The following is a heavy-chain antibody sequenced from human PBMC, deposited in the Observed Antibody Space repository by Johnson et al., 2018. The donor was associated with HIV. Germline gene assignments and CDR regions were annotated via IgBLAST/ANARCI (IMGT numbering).Heavy chain of an antibody. J-gene: IGHJ3*02. CDR3: ARDGLAANAFDT. Sequence: VQLVESGGGFVQPGRSLRLSCAPSGFTIDDDAIHWVRQAPGNGLEWVSGISWNSDTIGYADAVKGRFAISRDNAKNTLYLQMNSLRAEDTAVYYCARDGLAANAFDTWGQGTMVTVSS. D-gene: IGHD3/OR15-3a*01. CDR1: GFTIDDDA. V-gene: IGHV3-9*01. CDR2: ISWNSDTI.